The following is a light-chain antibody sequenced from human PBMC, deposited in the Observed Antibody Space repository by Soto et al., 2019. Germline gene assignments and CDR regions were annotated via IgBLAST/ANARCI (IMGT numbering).Light chain of an antibody. Sequence: IVITQSPATLSVSPGERSTLSCRASQTVSTSLAWYQQKPGQAPRLLMYDVAKRATGTPARFSGSGSGTDFTLTISSLEPEDFAVYYCQQRSKLPRTFGGGTTVDI. J-gene: IGKJ4*01. CDR2: DVA. CDR1: QTVSTS. CDR3: QQRSKLPRT. V-gene: IGKV3-11*01.